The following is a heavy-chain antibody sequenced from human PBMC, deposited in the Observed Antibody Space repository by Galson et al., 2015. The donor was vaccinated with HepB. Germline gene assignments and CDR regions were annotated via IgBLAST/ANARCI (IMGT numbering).Heavy chain of an antibody. CDR2: ISAYNGNT. J-gene: IGHJ6*02. V-gene: IGHV1-18*04. CDR3: ARLRQQWLVSYYYYGMDV. Sequence: SVKVSCKASGYTFTSYGISWVRQAPGQGLEWMGWISAYNGNTNYAQKLQGRVTMTTDTSTSTAYMELRSLRSDDTAVYYCARLRQQWLVSYYYYGMDVWGQGTTVTVTS. D-gene: IGHD6-19*01. CDR1: GYTFTSYG.